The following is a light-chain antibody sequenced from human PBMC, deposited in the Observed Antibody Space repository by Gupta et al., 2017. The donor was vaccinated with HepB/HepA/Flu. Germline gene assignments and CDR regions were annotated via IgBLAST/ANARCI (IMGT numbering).Light chain of an antibody. CDR2: GAS. CDR1: QNISSN. V-gene: IGKV3-15*01. Sequence: EIVMTQSPATLSVSPGQRVTLSCRASQNISSNLAWYQQKPGQAPRLLIYGASTRATGIPARFSGSGSGTEFTLTISSLQSEDFAVYYCQQYNNWPLTFGGGTKVEIK. J-gene: IGKJ4*01. CDR3: QQYNNWPLT.